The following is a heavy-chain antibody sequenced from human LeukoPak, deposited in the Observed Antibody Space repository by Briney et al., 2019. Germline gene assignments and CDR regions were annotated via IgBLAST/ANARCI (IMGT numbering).Heavy chain of an antibody. Sequence: SETLSLTCTVSGGSISSYYWSWIRQPPGKGLEWTGYIYYSGSTNYNPSLKSRVTISVDTSKNQFSLKLSSVTAADTAVYYCARSGRLGGYSYEYYMDVWGKGTTVTVSS. V-gene: IGHV4-59*08. CDR2: IYYSGST. J-gene: IGHJ6*03. CDR3: ARSGRLGGYSYEYYMDV. CDR1: GGSISSYY. D-gene: IGHD5-18*01.